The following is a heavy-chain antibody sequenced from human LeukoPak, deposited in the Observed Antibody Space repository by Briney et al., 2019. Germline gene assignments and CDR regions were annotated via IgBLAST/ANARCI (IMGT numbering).Heavy chain of an antibody. CDR3: ARDLYRIVVVPHYFDY. Sequence: PGGSLRLSCAASRFTFSSYTMNWVRQAPGKGLEWVSSISSTSTYIYYADSVKGRFTISRDNAKNSLYLQMNSLRAEDTAVYYCARDLYRIVVVPHYFDYWGQGTLVTVSS. D-gene: IGHD3-22*01. V-gene: IGHV3-21*01. CDR1: RFTFSSYT. J-gene: IGHJ4*02. CDR2: ISSTSTYI.